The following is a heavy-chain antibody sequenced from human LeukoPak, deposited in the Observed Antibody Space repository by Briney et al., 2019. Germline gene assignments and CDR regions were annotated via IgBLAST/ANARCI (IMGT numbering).Heavy chain of an antibody. V-gene: IGHV1-18*01. CDR3: ARARANSLYFDY. Sequence: ASVKVSCKASGYTFTSYGISWVRLAPGQGLQWMGWISAYTGNTNYPQNLQGRVTVTTDTSTSTAYMELRSLKSDDTAVYYCARARANSLYFDYWGQGTLVTVSS. CDR2: ISAYTGNT. J-gene: IGHJ4*02. CDR1: GYTFTSYG. D-gene: IGHD4-23*01.